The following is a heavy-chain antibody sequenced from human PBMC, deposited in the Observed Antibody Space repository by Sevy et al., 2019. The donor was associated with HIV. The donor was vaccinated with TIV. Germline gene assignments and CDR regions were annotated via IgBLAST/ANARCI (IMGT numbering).Heavy chain of an antibody. CDR1: GFTFSNAW. CDR3: TTSLRCFNWLFPYFDY. Sequence: GGSLRLSCAASGFTFSNAWMSWVRQAPGKGLEWVGRIKSKTNGGTTDYAAPVKGRLTISRDDSYNTLYLQMNSLKTDDSAVYYCTTSLRCFNWLFPYFDYWGQGTLVTVSS. J-gene: IGHJ4*02. CDR2: IKSKTNGGTT. V-gene: IGHV3-15*01. D-gene: IGHD3-9*01.